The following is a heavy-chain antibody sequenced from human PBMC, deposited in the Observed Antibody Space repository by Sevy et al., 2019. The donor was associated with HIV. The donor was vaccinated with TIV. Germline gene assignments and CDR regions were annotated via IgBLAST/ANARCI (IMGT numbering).Heavy chain of an antibody. J-gene: IGHJ5*02. D-gene: IGHD3-3*01. CDR2: ISSSGSTI. Sequence: GGSPRLSCAASGFTFSDYYMSWVRQAPGKGLEWVSYISSSGSTIYYADSVKGRFTISRDNAKNSLYLQMNSLRAEDTAVYYCARDPTYYDFWSGYYTGWFDPWGQGTLVTAPQ. CDR3: ARDPTYYDFWSGYYTGWFDP. V-gene: IGHV3-11*01. CDR1: GFTFSDYY.